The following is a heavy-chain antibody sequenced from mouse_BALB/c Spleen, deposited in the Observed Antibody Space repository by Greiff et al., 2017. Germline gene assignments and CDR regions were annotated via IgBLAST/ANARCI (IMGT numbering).Heavy chain of an antibody. CDR3: AKRDGYYGFDY. CDR2: IDRANGNT. J-gene: IGHJ2*01. CDR1: GFNFKDTY. V-gene: IGHV14-3*02. D-gene: IGHD2-3*01. Sequence: EVQLQQSGAELVKPGASVKFSCTASGFNFKDTYMHWVNQTPEKGLEWIGRIDRANGNTKYDPKFQGQATITEDTSSNTAYLQLSRLTSEDTAVYYCAKRDGYYGFDYWGQGTTVTVSS.